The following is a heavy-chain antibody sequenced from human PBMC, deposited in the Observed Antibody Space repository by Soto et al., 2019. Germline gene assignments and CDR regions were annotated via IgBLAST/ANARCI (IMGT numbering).Heavy chain of an antibody. V-gene: IGHV1-18*01. Sequence: ASVKVSCKASGYTFTSYGISWVRQAPGQGLEWMGWISAYNGNTNYAQKLQGRVTMTTDTSTSTAYMELRSLRSDDTAVYYCARDFAELLWFGESADVWGKGTTVTVSS. CDR1: GYTFTSYG. CDR3: ARDFAELLWFGESADV. CDR2: ISAYNGNT. J-gene: IGHJ6*04. D-gene: IGHD3-10*01.